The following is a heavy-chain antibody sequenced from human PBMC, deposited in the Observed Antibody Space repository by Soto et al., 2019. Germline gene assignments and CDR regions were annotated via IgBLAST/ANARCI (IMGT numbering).Heavy chain of an antibody. CDR1: GFTFTSSA. CDR2: IVVGSGNT. CDR3: AADLSAGDSPFDP. V-gene: IGHV1-58*02. D-gene: IGHD7-27*01. J-gene: IGHJ5*02. Sequence: ASVKVSCKASGFTFTSSAMQWVRQARGQRLEWIGWIVVGSGNTNYAQKFQERVTITRDMSTSTAYMELSSLRSEDTAVYYCAADLSAGDSPFDPWGQGTLVTVSS.